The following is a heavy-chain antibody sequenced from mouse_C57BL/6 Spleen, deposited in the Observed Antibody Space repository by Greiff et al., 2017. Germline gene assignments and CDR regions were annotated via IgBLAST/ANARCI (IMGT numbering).Heavy chain of an antibody. D-gene: IGHD2-4*01. Sequence: EVQLQQSGTVLARPGASVKMSCKTSGYTFTSYWMHWVKQRPGQGLEWIGAIYPGNSDTSYNQKFKGKAKLTAVTSASTAYMELSSLTNEDSAVYYCTEGDDYDEGDYYAMDYWGQGTSVTVSS. CDR2: IYPGNSDT. CDR3: TEGDDYDEGDYYAMDY. CDR1: GYTFTSYW. J-gene: IGHJ4*01. V-gene: IGHV1-5*01.